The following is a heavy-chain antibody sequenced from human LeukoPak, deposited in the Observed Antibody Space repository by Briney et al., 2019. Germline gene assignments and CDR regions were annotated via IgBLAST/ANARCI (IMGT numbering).Heavy chain of an antibody. CDR2: ISHRGNT. J-gene: IGHJ3*02. CDR3: AREYDTSSTAFDI. V-gene: IGHV4-34*01. CDR1: GGSFSGYY. Sequence: SETLSLTCAVYGGSFSGYYWSWIRQPPGKGLEWIGEISHRGNTNYNPSLKSRVTISLDTSKKQFSLKVTSVTAADTAVYYCAREYDTSSTAFDIWGQGTMVTVSS. D-gene: IGHD5/OR15-5a*01.